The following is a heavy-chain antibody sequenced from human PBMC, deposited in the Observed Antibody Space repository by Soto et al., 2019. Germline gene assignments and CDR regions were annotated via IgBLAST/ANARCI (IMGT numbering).Heavy chain of an antibody. CDR3: NTGPHMYYYDTSGYPGGDY. D-gene: IGHD3-22*01. CDR2: IKSKTHGGTT. V-gene: IGHV3-15*01. Sequence: EVQLVESGGGLVQPGGSLRLSCAASGFTFSSYWMSWVRQSPGKGLEWVGHIKSKTHGGTTDYTAPVKGRFTISRDDSKNTLYLQMNTLKTEDTAVYYCNTGPHMYYYDTSGYPGGDYWGQGTLVTVSS. CDR1: GFTFSSYW. J-gene: IGHJ4*02.